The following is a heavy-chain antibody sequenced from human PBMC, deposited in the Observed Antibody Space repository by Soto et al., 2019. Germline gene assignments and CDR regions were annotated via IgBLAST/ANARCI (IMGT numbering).Heavy chain of an antibody. CDR3: AKHDYGNDY. CDR2: ISYDGSNK. D-gene: IGHD4-17*01. J-gene: IGHJ4*02. V-gene: IGHV3-30*18. Sequence: GGSLRLSCAASGFTFSSYGMHWVRQAPGKGLEWVAVISYDGSNKYYADSVKGRFTISRDNSKNTLYLQMNSLRAEDTAVYYCAKHDYGNDYWGQGTLVTVSS. CDR1: GFTFSSYG.